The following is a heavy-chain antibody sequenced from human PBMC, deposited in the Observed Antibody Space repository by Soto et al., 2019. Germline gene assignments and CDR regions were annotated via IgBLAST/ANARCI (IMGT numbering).Heavy chain of an antibody. J-gene: IGHJ5*02. CDR3: ARLIYSSSSFNWFDP. Sequence: ASVKVSCKTSGYTFTNYALSWLRQAPGQGLEWMGWISVHTGNTNYAQSFQGRVTMTTDTSTDTAYLELRSLRSEDTAVYYCARLIYSSSSFNWFDPWGQGTLVTV. V-gene: IGHV1-18*04. CDR1: GYTFTNYA. CDR2: ISVHTGNT. D-gene: IGHD6-6*01.